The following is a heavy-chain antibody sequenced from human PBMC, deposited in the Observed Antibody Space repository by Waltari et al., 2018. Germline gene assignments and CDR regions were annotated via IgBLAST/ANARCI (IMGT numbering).Heavy chain of an antibody. CDR3: ARRRYGDYLSWYFDL. V-gene: IGHV5-51*01. D-gene: IGHD4-17*01. Sequence: EVQLVQSGAEVKKPGESPKISCKGSGYSFTSYWIGSVRRMPGKGLGWMGIIYPGDSDTRYSPSFQGQVTISADKSISTAYLQWSSLKASDTAMYYCARRRYGDYLSWYFDLWGRGTLVTVSS. CDR1: GYSFTSYW. J-gene: IGHJ2*01. CDR2: IYPGDSDT.